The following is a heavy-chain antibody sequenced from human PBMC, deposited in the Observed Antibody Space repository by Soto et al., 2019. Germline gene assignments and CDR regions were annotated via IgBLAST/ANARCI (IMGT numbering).Heavy chain of an antibody. Sequence: QVQLVESGGGGVQPGRSLRLSCAASGFTFSSYGMHWVRQAPGKGLEWVAVISYDGSNKYYADSVKGRFTISRDKSKNTLYLQMNSLSAEDTAVYSGAKDHCSSTSCYRGYDYYGMDVWGQGTTVTVSS. CDR1: GFTFSSYG. CDR3: AKDHCSSTSCYRGYDYYGMDV. D-gene: IGHD2-2*02. J-gene: IGHJ6*02. V-gene: IGHV3-30*18. CDR2: ISYDGSNK.